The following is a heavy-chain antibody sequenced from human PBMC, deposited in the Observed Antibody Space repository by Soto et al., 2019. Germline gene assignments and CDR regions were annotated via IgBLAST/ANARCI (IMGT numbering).Heavy chain of an antibody. CDR3: ARTTRYYDMAFDY. D-gene: IGHD3-22*01. J-gene: IGHJ4*02. Sequence: SETLSLTCTVSGGSISSSSYYWGWIRQPPGKGLEWIGSIYYSGSTYYNPSLKSRVTISVDKSKNQFSLKLSSVTAADTAVYYCARTTRYYDMAFDYSGQGTLVTVSS. CDR1: GGSISSSSYY. CDR2: IYYSGST. V-gene: IGHV4-39*07.